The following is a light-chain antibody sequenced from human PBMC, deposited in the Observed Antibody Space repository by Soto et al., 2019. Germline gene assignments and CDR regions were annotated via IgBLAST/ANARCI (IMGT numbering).Light chain of an antibody. J-gene: IGKJ2*01. CDR2: DAS. CDR1: QGIDSR. Sequence: DIQMTQSPSSVSASVGDTVTITCRASQGIDSRLGWYQQKPGKAPKLLIYDASNRATGIPARFSGSGSGTDFTLTISSLEPEDFAVYYCQQRSNWPLMYTFGQGTKLEIK. V-gene: IGKV1-12*01. CDR3: QQRSNWPLMYT.